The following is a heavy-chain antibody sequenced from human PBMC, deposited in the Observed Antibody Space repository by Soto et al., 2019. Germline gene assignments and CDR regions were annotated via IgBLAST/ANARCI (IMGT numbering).Heavy chain of an antibody. V-gene: IGHV3-23*01. D-gene: IGHD6-6*01. J-gene: IGHJ4*02. CDR3: AKDTSYSSSSELVY. Sequence: EVQLLESGGGLVQPGGSLRLSCAASGFTFSSYAMSWVRQAPGKGLEWVSAISGSGGSTYYADSVKGRFTISRDNSRNTLYLQMNSLRAEDTAVYYCAKDTSYSSSSELVYWGQGTLVTVSS. CDR1: GFTFSSYA. CDR2: ISGSGGST.